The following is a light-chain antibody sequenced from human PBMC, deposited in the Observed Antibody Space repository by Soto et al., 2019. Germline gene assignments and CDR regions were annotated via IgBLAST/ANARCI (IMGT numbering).Light chain of an antibody. J-gene: IGKJ1*01. V-gene: IGKV1-39*01. CDR2: GAS. CDR1: QSISSY. Sequence: DIQMTQSPSSLSASVGDRVTITCRASQSISSYLNWYQQKPGKAPKLLIYGASSLHTGVPSRFSGSGSGTEFTLSISSLQPDDVATYYCQHFNGYPWTFGQGTKVDIK. CDR3: QHFNGYPWT.